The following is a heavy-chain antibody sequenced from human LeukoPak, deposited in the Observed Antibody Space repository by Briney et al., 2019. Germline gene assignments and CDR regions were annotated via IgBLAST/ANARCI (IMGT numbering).Heavy chain of an antibody. Sequence: PGETLRLSCAASGFTFSSHGMNWVRQAPGKGLEWVSSISSSSSYIYYADSVKGRFTISRDNAKNSLYLQMNSLRAEDTAVYYCARGTMVRGVIISTRHDAFDIWGQGTMVTVSS. CDR1: GFTFSSHG. CDR3: ARGTMVRGVIISTRHDAFDI. D-gene: IGHD3-10*01. V-gene: IGHV3-21*01. CDR2: ISSSSSYI. J-gene: IGHJ3*02.